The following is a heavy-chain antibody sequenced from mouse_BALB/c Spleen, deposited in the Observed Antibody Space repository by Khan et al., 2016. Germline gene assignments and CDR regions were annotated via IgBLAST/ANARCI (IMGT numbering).Heavy chain of an antibody. D-gene: IGHD2-3*01. CDR2: IRNKSNNYAT. J-gene: IGHJ3*01. CDR1: GFTFNTNA. Sequence: EVQLVETGGGLVQPKGSLKLSRVASGFTFNTNAMNWVRQAPGKGPEWVARIRNKSNNYATYYADSGKDRFTISRHDSQKLPYLQMNNLKTEDTVMYYCVKSDGYYFTYWGPGTLVTFSA. CDR3: VKSDGYYFTY. V-gene: IGHV10S3*01.